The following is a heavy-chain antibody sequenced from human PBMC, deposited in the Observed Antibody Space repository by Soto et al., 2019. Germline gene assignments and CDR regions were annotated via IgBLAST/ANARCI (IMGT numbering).Heavy chain of an antibody. D-gene: IGHD6-6*01. Sequence: QVQLVQSGAEVTKPGSSVQVSCKASGGTFSSYAISWVRQAPGQGLEWMGGIIPIFGTANYAQKFQGRVTITADESTSTAYMELSSLRSEDTAVYYCARDQDSSSSWYNWFDPWGQGTLVTVSS. CDR2: IIPIFGTA. J-gene: IGHJ5*02. CDR3: ARDQDSSSSWYNWFDP. V-gene: IGHV1-69*01. CDR1: GGTFSSYA.